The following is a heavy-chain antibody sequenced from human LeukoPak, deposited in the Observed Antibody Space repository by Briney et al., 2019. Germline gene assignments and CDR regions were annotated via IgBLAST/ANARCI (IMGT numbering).Heavy chain of an antibody. V-gene: IGHV3-30*03. CDR3: ARDNTWSLDY. CDR1: RFTISRYG. D-gene: IGHD2/OR15-2a*01. CDR2: MSPDGIHE. Sequence: GGSLRLSCAASRFTISRYGIHWVSQARGKGLEWLAHMSPDGIHEFYADSVKGRFTISRDSSRDTMYLQMDSLRAEDTAVYYCARDNTWSLDYWGQGTLVTVSS. J-gene: IGHJ4*02.